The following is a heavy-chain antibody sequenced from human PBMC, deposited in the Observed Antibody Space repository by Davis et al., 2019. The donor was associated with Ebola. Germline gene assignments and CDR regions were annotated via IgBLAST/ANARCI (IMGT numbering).Heavy chain of an antibody. CDR3: ARDMGMVHEANWFDP. D-gene: IGHD3-10*01. Sequence: ASVKVSCKASGYTFTSYGITWVRQAPGQGLEWMGWISPYNDNTNYAQKLQGRVAMTTDTSTSTAYMELRSLRSDDTAVYYCARDMGMVHEANWFDPWGQGTLVTVSS. J-gene: IGHJ5*02. CDR2: ISPYNDNT. V-gene: IGHV1-18*01. CDR1: GYTFTSYG.